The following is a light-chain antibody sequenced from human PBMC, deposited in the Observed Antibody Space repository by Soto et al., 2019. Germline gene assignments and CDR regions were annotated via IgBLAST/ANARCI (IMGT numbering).Light chain of an antibody. CDR2: GAS. J-gene: IGKJ5*01. V-gene: IGKV3-11*01. Sequence: SAATLSLSPGDRAALSCNASQCVHNYLAWYRQKHGQAPRLLIYGASNTASGIPASFSGSGSGTDFTLTINSLESENFAVYYGQQRSNWSPATFGQVTRLEIK. CDR1: QCVHNY. CDR3: QQRSNWSPAT.